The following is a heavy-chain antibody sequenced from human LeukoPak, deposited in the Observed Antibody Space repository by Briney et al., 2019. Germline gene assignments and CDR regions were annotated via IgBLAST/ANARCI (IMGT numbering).Heavy chain of an antibody. Sequence: KPGGSLRLSCAASGFTFSNAWMNWVRQAPGKXXXXXGRIRSXTDXXTXXXXXXVKGRFTISRDDSKNTLYLQMNSLKTEDTAVYYCTTGPYDYWGQGTLVTVSS. CDR2: IRSXTDXXTX. V-gene: IGHV3-15*01. CDR3: TTGPYDY. J-gene: IGHJ4*02. CDR1: GFTFSNAW.